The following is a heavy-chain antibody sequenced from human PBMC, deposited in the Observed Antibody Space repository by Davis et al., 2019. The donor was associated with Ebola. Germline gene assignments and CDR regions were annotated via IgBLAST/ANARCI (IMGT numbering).Heavy chain of an antibody. CDR1: GFTFDDYA. J-gene: IGHJ4*02. CDR2: ISWNSGSI. D-gene: IGHD6-19*01. CDR3: AKCKGEAVAGIPVGRY. Sequence: SLKISCAASGFTFDDYAMHWVRQAPGKGLEWVSGISWNSGSIGYADSVKGRFTISRDNSKNTLYLQMNSLRAEDTAVYYCAKCKGEAVAGIPVGRYWGQGTLVTVSS. V-gene: IGHV3-9*01.